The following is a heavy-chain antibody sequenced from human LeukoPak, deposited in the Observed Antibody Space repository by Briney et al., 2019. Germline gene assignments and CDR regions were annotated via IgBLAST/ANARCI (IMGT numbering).Heavy chain of an antibody. D-gene: IGHD6-13*01. CDR3: ARDSIAAAEDY. Sequence: GGSLRLSCAASVFTASSNYMSCVRQAPGKGLEWVSVIYSGGSTYYADSVKGRFTISRDNSKNTLYLQMNSLRAEDTAVYYCARDSIAAAEDYWGQGTLVTVSS. J-gene: IGHJ4*02. CDR2: IYSGGST. CDR1: VFTASSNY. V-gene: IGHV3-53*01.